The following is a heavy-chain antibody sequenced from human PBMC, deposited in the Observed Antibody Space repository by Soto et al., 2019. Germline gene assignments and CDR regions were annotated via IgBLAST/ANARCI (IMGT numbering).Heavy chain of an antibody. CDR2: INPNSGGT. D-gene: IGHD5-18*01. V-gene: IGHV1-2*02. CDR1: GYTFPGYY. Sequence: ASVQVSCKASGYTFPGYYMHWVRQAPGQGLEGMGWINPNSGGTNYAQKFQGRVTMTRDTSISTAYMELSRLRSDDTAVYYCAREPLSGYSYGSAYYYYGMDVWGQGTTVTVSS. CDR3: AREPLSGYSYGSAYYYYGMDV. J-gene: IGHJ6*02.